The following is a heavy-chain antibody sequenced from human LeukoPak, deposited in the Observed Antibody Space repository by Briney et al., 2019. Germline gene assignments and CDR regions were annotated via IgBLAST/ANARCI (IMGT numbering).Heavy chain of an antibody. CDR1: GYSFTSYW. J-gene: IGHJ6*03. V-gene: IGHV5-51*01. CDR3: ARHPYYYDSSTYYYMDV. D-gene: IGHD3-22*01. Sequence: GESLKISCKGSGYSFTSYWIGWVRQMPGKGLEWMGIIYPGDSDTRCNPSFQGQVTISADKSISTAYLQWSSLKASDTAMYYCARHPYYYDSSTYYYMDVWGKGTTVTVSS. CDR2: IYPGDSDT.